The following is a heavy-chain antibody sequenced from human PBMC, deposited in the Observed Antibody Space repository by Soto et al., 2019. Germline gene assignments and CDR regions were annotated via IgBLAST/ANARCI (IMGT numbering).Heavy chain of an antibody. J-gene: IGHJ4*02. D-gene: IGHD3-22*01. CDR2: ISAYNGNT. CDR3: ARDRPGYYDSSRYPPHDY. V-gene: IGHV1-18*01. Sequence: ASVKVSCKASGYTFTSYGISWVRQAPGQGLEWMGWISAYNGNTNYAQKLQGRVTMTTDTSTSTAYMELRSLRSDDTAVYYCARDRPGYYDSSRYPPHDYWGKGTLVTVYS. CDR1: GYTFTSYG.